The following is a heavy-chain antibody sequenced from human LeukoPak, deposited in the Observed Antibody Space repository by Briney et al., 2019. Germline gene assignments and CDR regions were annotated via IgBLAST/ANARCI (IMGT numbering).Heavy chain of an antibody. CDR3: SREAGIATAIVWFDP. J-gene: IGHJ5*02. D-gene: IGHD6-13*01. CDR2: INHSGST. V-gene: IGHV4-34*01. Sequence: SEILSLTCAVYGGSFSGYYWSWIRQPPGKGLEWIGEINHSGSTNYNPSLKSRVTISVDTSKNQFSLKLSSVTAADTAVYYCSREAGIATAIVWFDPWGQGTLVTVSS. CDR1: GGSFSGYY.